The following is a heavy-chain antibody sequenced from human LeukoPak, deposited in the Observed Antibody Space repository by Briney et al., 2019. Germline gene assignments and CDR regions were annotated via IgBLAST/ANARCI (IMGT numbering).Heavy chain of an antibody. D-gene: IGHD1-7*01. CDR3: ARGVGYNWNSRGHGMDV. V-gene: IGHV4-31*03. CDR2: IYYSGST. CDR1: GGSISSGGYY. J-gene: IGHJ6*02. Sequence: SETLSLTCTVSGGSISSGGYYWSWIRQHPGKGLEWIWYIYYSGSTYYNPSLKSRVTISVDTSKNQFSLKLSSVTAADTAVYYCARGVGYNWNSRGHGMDVWGQGTTVTVSS.